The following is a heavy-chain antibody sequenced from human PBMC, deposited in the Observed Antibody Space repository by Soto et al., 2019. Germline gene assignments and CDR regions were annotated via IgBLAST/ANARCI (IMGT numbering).Heavy chain of an antibody. D-gene: IGHD4-17*01. J-gene: IGHJ6*02. CDR1: GGSFY. CDR2: IRHSGST. CDR3: ARGGGDYDYAVDV. V-gene: IGHV4-34*01. Sequence: QVQLQQWGAGLLKPSETLSLNCAVYGGSFYWTWIRQPPGKGLEWIGEIRHSGSTKYNPSLKSRVSISIDGSKSQVSLTVYSVTAADTAVYYCARGGGDYDYAVDVWGQGTTVTVSS.